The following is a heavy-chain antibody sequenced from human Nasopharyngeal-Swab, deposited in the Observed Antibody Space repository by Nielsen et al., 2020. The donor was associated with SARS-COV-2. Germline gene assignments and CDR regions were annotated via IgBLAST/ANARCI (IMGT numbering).Heavy chain of an antibody. Sequence: VSVKVSCKASGYTFTSYAMNWVRQATGQGLEWMGWINTNTGNPTYAQGFTGRFVFSLDTSVSTAYLQISSLKAEDTAVYYCARAPYSGSYLYYYYGMDVWGQGTTVTVSS. D-gene: IGHD1-26*01. CDR1: GYTFTSYA. J-gene: IGHJ6*02. CDR2: INTNTGNP. CDR3: ARAPYSGSYLYYYYGMDV. V-gene: IGHV7-4-1*02.